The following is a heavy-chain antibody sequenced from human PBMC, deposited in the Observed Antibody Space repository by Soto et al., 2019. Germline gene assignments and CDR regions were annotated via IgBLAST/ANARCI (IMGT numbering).Heavy chain of an antibody. CDR1: GFTFSSYA. CDR2: ISGSGGST. D-gene: IGHD6-13*01. J-gene: IGHJ4*02. CDR3: ARRGPGTYFDD. Sequence: EVQLLESGGGLGQPGGSLRLSCAASGFTFSSYAMNWVRQAPGKGLEWVSVISGSGGSTYYADSVKGRFTISRDNSKNTLYLQMNSLRAEDTAVYYCARRGPGTYFDDWGQGTLVTVSS. V-gene: IGHV3-23*01.